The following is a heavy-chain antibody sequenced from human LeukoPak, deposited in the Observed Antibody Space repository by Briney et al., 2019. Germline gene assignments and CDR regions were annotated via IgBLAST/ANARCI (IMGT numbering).Heavy chain of an antibody. CDR2: IYYSGST. Sequence: SETLSLTCTVFGGSISSSSYYWVWIRQPPGKGLEWIGSIYYSGSTYYNPSLKSRVTISADTSKNQISLKLSSVTAADTAVYHCARHIRSVFYYYGMHVWGQGTTVTVS. CDR1: GGSISSSSYY. D-gene: IGHD3-3*01. V-gene: IGHV4-39*01. CDR3: ARHIRSVFYYYGMHV. J-gene: IGHJ6*02.